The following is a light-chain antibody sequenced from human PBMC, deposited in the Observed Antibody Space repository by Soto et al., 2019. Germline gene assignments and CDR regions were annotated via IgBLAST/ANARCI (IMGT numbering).Light chain of an antibody. V-gene: IGKV1-33*01. J-gene: IGKJ4*01. CDR3: QQYDNVSLT. CDR1: QDITNS. CDR2: DAS. Sequence: DIQMTQSPSSLSASVGDRVTFTCQASQDITNSLNWYQQKPGRAPKLLIYDASNLEAGVPSRFSGGGSGTDFIFTISSLQPDDVATYYCQQYDNVSLTFGGGTKVDIK.